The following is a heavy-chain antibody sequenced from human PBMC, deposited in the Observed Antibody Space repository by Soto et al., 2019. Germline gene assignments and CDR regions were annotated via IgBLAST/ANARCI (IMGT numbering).Heavy chain of an antibody. D-gene: IGHD3-16*01. CDR1: GYSFTSYW. Sequence: EVQLVQSGAEVKKPGESLKISCKASGYSFTSYWIGWVRQMPGKGLEWMGIIFPGDSDTTYSPSFQGQVTISAVKSTSTAYLHWTSLKASDTAMYYCARRGRDGYYYVMEVWGQGTTVTVSS. CDR2: IFPGDSDT. V-gene: IGHV5-51*01. CDR3: ARRGRDGYYYVMEV. J-gene: IGHJ6*02.